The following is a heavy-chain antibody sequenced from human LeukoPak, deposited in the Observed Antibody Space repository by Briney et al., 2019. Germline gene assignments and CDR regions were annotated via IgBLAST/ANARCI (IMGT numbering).Heavy chain of an antibody. CDR1: GGSISSGGYY. V-gene: IGHV4-31*03. J-gene: IGHJ5*02. Sequence: SETLSLTCTVSGGSISSGGYYWSWIRQHPGKGLEWIGYIYYSGSTYYNPSLKSRVTISVDTSKNQFSLKLSSVTAADTAVYYCAKESITVTKLDPWGQGTLVTVSS. CDR2: IYYSGST. CDR3: AKESITVTKLDP. D-gene: IGHD4-17*01.